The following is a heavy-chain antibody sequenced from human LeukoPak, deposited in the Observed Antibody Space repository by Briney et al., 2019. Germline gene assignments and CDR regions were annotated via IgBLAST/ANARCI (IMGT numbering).Heavy chain of an antibody. CDR3: ARHFRGSGWYNYYFDY. Sequence: PSETLSLTCTVSGGSISSSSYYWGWIRQPPGKGLEWIGSIYYSGSTYYNPSLKSRVTISVDTSKNQFSLKLSSVTAADTAVYYCARHFRGSGWYNYYFDYWGQGTLVTVSS. CDR2: IYYSGST. J-gene: IGHJ4*02. CDR1: GGSISSSSYY. V-gene: IGHV4-39*01. D-gene: IGHD6-19*01.